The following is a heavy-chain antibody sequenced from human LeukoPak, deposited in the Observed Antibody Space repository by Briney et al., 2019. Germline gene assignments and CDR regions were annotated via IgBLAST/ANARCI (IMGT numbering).Heavy chain of an antibody. J-gene: IGHJ5*02. V-gene: IGHV4-4*08. D-gene: IGHD3-10*02. Sequence: SETLALTCTVSGGSINSFCWSWVRQPPGKGLEWMGYIYTTGTTDYNPSFKSRVTMSADTSKNQLSMELKFLTAADTAVYYCATSYDVKTAPCDLWGQGTLVSVSS. CDR1: GGSINSFC. CDR2: IYTTGTT. CDR3: ATSYDVKTAPCDL.